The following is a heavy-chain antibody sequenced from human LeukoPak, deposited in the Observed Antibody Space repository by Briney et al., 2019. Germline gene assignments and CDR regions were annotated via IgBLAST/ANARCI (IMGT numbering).Heavy chain of an antibody. CDR3: ARDWSPGFYDYVWGSYRDAFDI. D-gene: IGHD3-16*02. Sequence: SVKVSCKASGGTFSSYAISWVRQAPGQGLEWMGGIIPIFGTANYAQKFQGRVTITADKSTSTAYMELSSLRSEDTAVYYCARDWSPGFYDYVWGSYRDAFDIWGQGTMVTVSS. CDR1: GGTFSSYA. J-gene: IGHJ3*02. CDR2: IIPIFGTA. V-gene: IGHV1-69*06.